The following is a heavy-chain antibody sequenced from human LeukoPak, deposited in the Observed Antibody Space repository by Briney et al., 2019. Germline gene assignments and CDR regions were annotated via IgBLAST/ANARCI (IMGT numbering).Heavy chain of an antibody. CDR1: GGTFSSYA. J-gene: IGHJ4*02. CDR2: IIPIFGTA. Sequence: GASVKVSCKASGGTFSSYAISWVRQAPGQGLEWMGGIIPIFGTANYAQKFQGRVTITADESTSTAYMELSSLRSEDTAVYYCAMIVYASGSPTYYYDYWGQGTLVTVSP. D-gene: IGHD3-10*01. CDR3: AMIVYASGSPTYYYDY. V-gene: IGHV1-69*13.